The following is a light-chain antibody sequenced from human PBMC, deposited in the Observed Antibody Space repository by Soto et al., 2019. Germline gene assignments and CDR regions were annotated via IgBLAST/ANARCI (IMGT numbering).Light chain of an antibody. J-gene: IGKJ2*01. CDR1: QSISSY. V-gene: IGKV1-39*01. CDR2: AAS. CDR3: QQSYSTPDT. Sequence: DLQMTQSPSSLSASVGDRVTITCRASQSISSYLNWYQQKPGKAPKLLIYAASSLQSGVPSRFSGSGSGTDFTLTISSLQPADFATYYCQQSYSTPDTFGQGTKLEIK.